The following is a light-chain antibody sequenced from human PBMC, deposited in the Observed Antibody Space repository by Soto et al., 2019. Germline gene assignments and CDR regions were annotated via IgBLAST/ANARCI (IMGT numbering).Light chain of an antibody. J-gene: IGLJ2*01. Sequence: QAVLTQPPSVPGAPGQRVTISCTGNSSNIGAGYDVHWYQQFPGAAPKVLIHGNTNRPAGVPARFSGSKSGTSASLAITGLQAEDEADYYCQSYDSSRVVFGGGTKLTVL. V-gene: IGLV1-40*01. CDR3: QSYDSSRVV. CDR2: GNT. CDR1: SSNIGAGYD.